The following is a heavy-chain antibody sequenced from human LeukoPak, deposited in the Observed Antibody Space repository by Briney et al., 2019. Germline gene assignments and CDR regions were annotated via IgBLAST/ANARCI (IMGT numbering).Heavy chain of an antibody. J-gene: IGHJ5*02. Sequence: PSETLSLTCTVSGGSISSGGYYWSWIRQPPGKGLEWIGYIYYSGSTNYNPSLKSRVTISVDTSKNQFSLKLSSVTAADTAVYYCARSHGYNSGYNWFDPWGQGTLVTVSS. CDR2: IYYSGST. V-gene: IGHV4-61*08. CDR1: GGSISSGGYY. D-gene: IGHD5-24*01. CDR3: ARSHGYNSGYNWFDP.